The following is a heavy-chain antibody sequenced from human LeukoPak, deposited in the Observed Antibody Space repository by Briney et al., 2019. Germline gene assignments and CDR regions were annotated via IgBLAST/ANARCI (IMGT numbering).Heavy chain of an antibody. J-gene: IGHJ4*02. D-gene: IGHD6-13*01. CDR1: GGTFSSYA. V-gene: IGHV1-69*04. Sequence: GASVKVSCKASGGTFSSYAISWVRQAPGQGLERMGRIIPILGIANYAQKFQGRVTITADKSTSTAYMELSSLRSEDTAVYYCARDRIAAAGKGGLDYWGQGTLVTVSS. CDR3: ARDRIAAAGKGGLDY. CDR2: IIPILGIA.